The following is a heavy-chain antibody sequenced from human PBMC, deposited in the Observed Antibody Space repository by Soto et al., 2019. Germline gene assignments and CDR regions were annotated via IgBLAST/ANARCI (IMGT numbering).Heavy chain of an antibody. J-gene: IGHJ6*02. Sequence: QVQVVQSGAEVKKPGSSVKVSCKVSGGIFTNNAISWVRQAPGQGLEWLGGVIPLFDTAYYAQIFWGRLRNSAGGATTTAYMKLSGLKSADTAVYFCATGGHNDGYNFYHGMDVWGQGTTVTVS. D-gene: IGHD5-18*01. CDR2: VIPLFDTA. CDR3: ATGGHNDGYNFYHGMDV. V-gene: IGHV1-69*01. CDR1: GGIFTNNA.